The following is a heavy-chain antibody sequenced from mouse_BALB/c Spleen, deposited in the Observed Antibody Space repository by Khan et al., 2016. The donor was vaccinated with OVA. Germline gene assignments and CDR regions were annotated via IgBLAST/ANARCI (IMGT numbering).Heavy chain of an antibody. CDR1: GYTFTSYW. CDR3: ARIKKIVATYFDY. D-gene: IGHD1-1*01. CDR2: TNPTNGRT. J-gene: IGHJ2*01. Sequence: VQLVESGAELVKAGASVKMSCKASGYTFTSYWMHWVKQRLGQGLEWFAETNPTNGRTYYNEKFKSKATLTVDKSSSTAYMLLSGPTFDDSAVYYCARIKKIVATYFDYWGQGTTLTVSS. V-gene: IGHV1S81*02.